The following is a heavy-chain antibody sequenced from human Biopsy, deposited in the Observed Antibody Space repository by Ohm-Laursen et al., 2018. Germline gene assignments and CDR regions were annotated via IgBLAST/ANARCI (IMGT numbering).Heavy chain of an antibody. CDR1: GGSISSSTTYY. J-gene: IGHJ5*02. Sequence: SETLSLTCTVSGGSISSSTTYYWAWLRQPPGKGLEWIGSIYNTETTFYNPSLKSRITISVDTSTKQFSRKGSSVTAADTALYFCARHPTGFWFDPWGHGTLVTVSS. CDR2: IYNTETT. V-gene: IGHV4-39*01. CDR3: ARHPTGFWFDP.